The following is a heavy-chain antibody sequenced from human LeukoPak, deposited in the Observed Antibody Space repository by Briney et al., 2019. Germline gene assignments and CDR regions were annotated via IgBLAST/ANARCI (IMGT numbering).Heavy chain of an antibody. D-gene: IGHD3-22*01. Sequence: PVKLSCKASGGTFSSYAISWVRQAPGHGLEWMGGIIPIFGTANYAQKYQGSVTSTADESTSTAYMELSSMRAEDTAVYYCAREREGRGYYDSSGHIRDAFDIWGQGTMVTVSS. J-gene: IGHJ3*02. CDR3: AREREGRGYYDSSGHIRDAFDI. CDR1: GGTFSSYA. CDR2: IIPIFGTA. V-gene: IGHV1-69*13.